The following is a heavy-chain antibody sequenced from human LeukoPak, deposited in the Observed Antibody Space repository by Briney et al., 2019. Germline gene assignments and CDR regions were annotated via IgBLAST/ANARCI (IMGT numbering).Heavy chain of an antibody. J-gene: IGHJ4*02. D-gene: IGHD5-12*01. CDR1: EFDFSTYA. V-gene: IGHV3-21*01. CDR2: ISTMSNYI. Sequence: PGGSLRLSCEASEFDFSTYAINWVRQAPGKGLEWVSSISTMSNYIFYGDSVKGRFTISRDNAKNSVYLQMNSLRPEDTAVYYCSRDGLGGLDVWSQGTLVTVSS. CDR3: SRDGLGGLDV.